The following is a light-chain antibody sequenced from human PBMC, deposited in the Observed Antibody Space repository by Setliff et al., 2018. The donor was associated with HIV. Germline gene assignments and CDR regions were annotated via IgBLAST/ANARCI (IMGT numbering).Light chain of an antibody. Sequence: SYELTQPPSVSVAPGKTARITCGGNKIGRKSVHWYQQKPGQAPVLVVYDDSDRPSGIPERFSGSNSGNTATLTISRVEAGDEADYYCQVWDSSSDHYVLGTGTKVTVL. CDR1: KIGRKS. CDR3: QVWDSSSDHYV. V-gene: IGLV3-21*03. CDR2: DDS. J-gene: IGLJ1*01.